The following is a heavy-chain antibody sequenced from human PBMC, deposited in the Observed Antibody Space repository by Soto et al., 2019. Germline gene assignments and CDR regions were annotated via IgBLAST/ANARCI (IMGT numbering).Heavy chain of an antibody. CDR3: ARGVTAGGDY. CDR1: GYSFTSLD. V-gene: IGHV1-8*01. D-gene: IGHD1-26*01. Sequence: QVQLVQSGAEVREPGASVKVSCKASGYSFTSLDINWVRQTTGQGLEWMGWMQPSSGRTGYAQKFQGRVTMTRDTSINTDYMELSSLTSDDTAFYYCARGVTAGGDYWGQGTLVTVSS. J-gene: IGHJ4*02. CDR2: MQPSSGRT.